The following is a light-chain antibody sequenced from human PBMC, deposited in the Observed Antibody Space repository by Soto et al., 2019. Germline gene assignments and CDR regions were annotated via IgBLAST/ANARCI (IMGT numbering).Light chain of an antibody. CDR2: ANS. Sequence: QSELTQPPSVSGAPGQRVTISCTGSSSNTGAGYDVHWYQQLPGRAPKLLIYANSNRPSGVPDRFSGSRSGTSASLAITGLQAEDEADYSCQSYDSSLSGFYVFGTGTKLTVL. V-gene: IGLV1-40*01. CDR3: QSYDSSLSGFYV. J-gene: IGLJ1*01. CDR1: SSNTGAGYD.